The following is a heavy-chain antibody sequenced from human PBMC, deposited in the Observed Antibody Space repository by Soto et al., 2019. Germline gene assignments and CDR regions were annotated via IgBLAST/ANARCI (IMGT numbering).Heavy chain of an antibody. D-gene: IGHD3-22*01. CDR1: GYDFLSYG. CDR2: ISVYNGLT. V-gene: IGHV1-18*01. J-gene: IGHJ4*02. CDR3: ARDQGEQGYYDTSSFNYSPSCFEY. Sequence: AAVKVSCKASGYDFLSYGISWVRQAPGQGLEWMGWISVYNGLTNYAQKVQDRVTMTADISTSTTYMEVRGLTSDDTAIYYCARDQGEQGYYDTSSFNYSPSCFEYWGQGTLVTSPQ.